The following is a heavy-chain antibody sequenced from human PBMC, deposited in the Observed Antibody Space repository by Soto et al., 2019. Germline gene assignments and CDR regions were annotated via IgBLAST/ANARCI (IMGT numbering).Heavy chain of an antibody. CDR3: AKDVWRYSGYSNDFDI. J-gene: IGHJ3*02. D-gene: IGHD5-12*01. CDR2: ISGSGGST. Sequence: PGGSLRLSCAASGFTFSSYAMSWVRQAPGKGLEWVSAISGSGGSTYYADSVKGRFTISRDNSKNTLYLQMNSLRAEDTAVYYCAKDVWRYSGYSNDFDIWGQGTMVTVSS. V-gene: IGHV3-23*01. CDR1: GFTFSSYA.